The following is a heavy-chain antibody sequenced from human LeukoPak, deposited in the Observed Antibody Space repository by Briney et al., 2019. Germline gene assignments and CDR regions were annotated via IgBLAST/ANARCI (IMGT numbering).Heavy chain of an antibody. CDR3: ATPTGSYQNYYYGMDV. V-gene: IGHV1-2*02. Sequence: GASVKVSCKASGYTFTGYYIHWVRQAPGQGLEWMGWINPNSGDTHYAQKFRGRVTMTSDTSISTAYMDLSRLTSDDTAVYYCATPTGSYQNYYYGMDVWGQGTTVTVSS. D-gene: IGHD1-26*01. J-gene: IGHJ6*02. CDR2: INPNSGDT. CDR1: GYTFTGYY.